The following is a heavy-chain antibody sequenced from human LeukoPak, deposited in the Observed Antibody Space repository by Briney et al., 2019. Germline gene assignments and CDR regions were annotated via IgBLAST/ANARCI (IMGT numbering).Heavy chain of an antibody. Sequence: GGSLRLSCAASGFTFSTPWMNWVRQAPGKGLEWVGRIKSKADGGTVEYATPVKGRFAISRDDSKNTLYLQMNSLRAEDTAVYYCARHVVAVGFDYWGQGTLVTVSS. D-gene: IGHD3-22*01. J-gene: IGHJ4*02. V-gene: IGHV3-15*01. CDR3: ARHVVAVGFDY. CDR1: GFTFSTPW. CDR2: IKSKADGGTV.